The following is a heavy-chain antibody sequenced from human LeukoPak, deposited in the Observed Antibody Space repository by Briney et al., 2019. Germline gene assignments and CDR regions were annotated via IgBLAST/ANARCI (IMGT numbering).Heavy chain of an antibody. CDR3: ARERRDTAMGGNYYFDY. J-gene: IGHJ4*02. V-gene: IGHV4-59*01. Sequence: PSETLSLTCTVSGGAISSYYWSWIRQPPGKGLEWIGYIYYSGSTNYNPSLKSRVTISVDTSKNQFSLKLSSVTAADTAVYYCARERRDTAMGGNYYFDYWGQGTLVTVSS. CDR1: GGAISSYY. CDR2: IYYSGST. D-gene: IGHD5-18*01.